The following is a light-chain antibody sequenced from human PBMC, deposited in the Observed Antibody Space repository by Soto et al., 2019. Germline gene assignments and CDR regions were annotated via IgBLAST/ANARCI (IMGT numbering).Light chain of an antibody. CDR1: QRIGNS. CDR2: DAF. J-gene: IGKJ4*01. V-gene: IGKV3-11*01. Sequence: TVLTQSPATLSLSPGERATLSCKSSQRIGNSLGWIQHKPGQAPRLLIDDAFNRATGIPARFTGSGSGSDFHLTLSSLKPEDCGVDYLRKRYYWPLTFVGGTQVEIK. CDR3: RKRYYWPLT.